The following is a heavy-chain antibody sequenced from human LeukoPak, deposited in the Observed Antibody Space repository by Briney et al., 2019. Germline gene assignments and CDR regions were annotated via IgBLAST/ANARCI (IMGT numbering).Heavy chain of an antibody. D-gene: IGHD3-16*01. CDR3: ERAGSVKLYYGPFGGDSYYYYGMDV. CDR2: IYCSGST. V-gene: IGHV4-59*01. CDR1: GGSISSYF. J-gene: IGHJ6*04. Sequence: ASETLCLTCTASGGSISSYFWIWIRQPPGKGLEWIGNIYCSGSTYYNPSLKSRVTISVDTSKNQFSLKLSSVNPEDTAVYYCERAGSVKLYYGPFGGDSYYYYGMDVWGEGTTVTVSS.